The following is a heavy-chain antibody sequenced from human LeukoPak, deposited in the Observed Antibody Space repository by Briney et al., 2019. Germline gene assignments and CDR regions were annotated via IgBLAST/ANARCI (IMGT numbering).Heavy chain of an antibody. CDR3: ARRQIAVAGFDAFDI. Sequence: SETLSLTCTVSGGSISSSSYYWGWIRQPPGKGLEWIGSIYYSGSTYYNPSLKSRVTISVDTSKNQFSLKLSSVTAAATAVYYCARRQIAVAGFDAFDIWGQGTMVTVSS. J-gene: IGHJ3*02. D-gene: IGHD6-19*01. CDR2: IYYSGST. V-gene: IGHV4-39*01. CDR1: GGSISSSSYY.